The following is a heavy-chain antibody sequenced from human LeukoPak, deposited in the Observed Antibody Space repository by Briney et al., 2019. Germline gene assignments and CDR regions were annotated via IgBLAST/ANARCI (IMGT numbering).Heavy chain of an antibody. D-gene: IGHD1-14*01. CDR2: IKQDGSEK. V-gene: IGHV3-7*01. CDR1: GFSFNSYW. Sequence: PGGSLRLSCAASGFSFNSYWMSWVRQAPGKGLEWVADIKQDGSEKYYLDSVKGRFTISRDNAKNSLNLQMNSLRAEDTAVYYCARDGQLYNNKWWVDLWGRGTLVTVSS. CDR3: ARDGQLYNNKWWVDL. J-gene: IGHJ2*01.